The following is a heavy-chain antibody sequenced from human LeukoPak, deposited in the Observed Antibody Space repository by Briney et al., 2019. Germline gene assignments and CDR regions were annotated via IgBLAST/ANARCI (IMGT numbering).Heavy chain of an antibody. V-gene: IGHV3-33*08. CDR1: GFTFSNYG. J-gene: IGHJ4*02. CDR3: ARDGKDGYNFSTDFDY. CDR2: IWYDGSNK. D-gene: IGHD5-24*01. Sequence: PGRSLRLSCAASGFTFSNYGMHWVRQAPGKGLEWVAVIWYDGSNKYYADSVKGRFTISRDNSKNTLYLQMNSLRAEDTAVYYCARDGKDGYNFSTDFDYWGQGTLVTVSS.